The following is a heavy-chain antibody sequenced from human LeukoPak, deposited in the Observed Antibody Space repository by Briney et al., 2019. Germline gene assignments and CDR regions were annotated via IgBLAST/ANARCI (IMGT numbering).Heavy chain of an antibody. CDR2: ISSSSSYI. J-gene: IGHJ4*02. Sequence: GGSLRLSCAASGFTFSSYSMNWVRQAPGKGLEWVSSISSSSSYIYYADSVKGRFTISRDNAKNSLYLQMNSLRAEDTAVYYCASPWAAAGHFDYWGQGTLVTVSS. CDR1: GFTFSSYS. D-gene: IGHD6-13*01. CDR3: ASPWAAAGHFDY. V-gene: IGHV3-21*01.